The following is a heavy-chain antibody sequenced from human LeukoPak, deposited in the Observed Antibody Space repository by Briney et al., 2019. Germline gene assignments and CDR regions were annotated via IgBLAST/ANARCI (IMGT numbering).Heavy chain of an antibody. CDR1: GDSITTNSYW. V-gene: IGHV4-39*01. D-gene: IGHD3-16*01. CDR3: ARRGIWDLQIGNLFDP. Sequence: PSETLSLTCSISGDSITTNSYWWGWIRQSPGKGLEWIGSIYSSGNSYYNPSLKTRATISPDTSKNQYSLRLTSVTAADTAIYYCARRGIWDLQIGNLFDPWGQGILVIVSS. J-gene: IGHJ5*02. CDR2: IYSSGNS.